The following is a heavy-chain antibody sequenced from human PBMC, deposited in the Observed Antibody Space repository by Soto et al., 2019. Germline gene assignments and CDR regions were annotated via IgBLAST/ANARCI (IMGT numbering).Heavy chain of an antibody. V-gene: IGHV1-46*01. D-gene: IGHD5-18*01. Sequence: QVQLVQSGAEVKKPGASVKVSCKASGYTFANYFMNWVRQTPGQGLAWMGIIDPSAGSPSYAQKFQGRDTMSRATSTSTVYMELSSLRSEDTAVYYCARDHHSDTGYLDLWGRGTLVMVSS. CDR3: ARDHHSDTGYLDL. CDR2: IDPSAGSP. CDR1: GYTFANYF. J-gene: IGHJ2*01.